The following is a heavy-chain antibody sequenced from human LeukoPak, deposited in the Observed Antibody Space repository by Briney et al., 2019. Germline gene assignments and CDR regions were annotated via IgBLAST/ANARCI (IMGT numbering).Heavy chain of an antibody. J-gene: IGHJ3*02. CDR3: TTDLVGGVIVIHRGDAFDI. Sequence: PGGSLRLSCAACGFTFSNAWMSWVRQAPGKGLEWVGRIKSKTDDGTTAYPAPGTGKSTVSRDDSNNTLYLQTNSLKTEDTAVYYCTTDLVGGVIVIHRGDAFDIWGQGTMVTVSS. CDR1: GFTFSNAW. D-gene: IGHD3-16*02. V-gene: IGHV3-15*01. CDR2: IKSKTDDGTT.